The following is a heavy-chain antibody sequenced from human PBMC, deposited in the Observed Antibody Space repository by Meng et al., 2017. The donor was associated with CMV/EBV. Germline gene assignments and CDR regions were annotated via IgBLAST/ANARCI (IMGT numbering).Heavy chain of an antibody. V-gene: IGHV5-10-1*01. J-gene: IGHJ5*02. Sequence: CKRSDSFTNYWISWVRQMPGTGLEWMGRIGPSDSYTRYSPSFQGHVTISADKSIRTAYLQWSSLKASDTAMYYCARHCSGGSCYLSPWGQGALVTVSS. CDR2: IGPSDSYT. CDR1: DSFTNYW. D-gene: IGHD2-15*01. CDR3: ARHCSGGSCYLSP.